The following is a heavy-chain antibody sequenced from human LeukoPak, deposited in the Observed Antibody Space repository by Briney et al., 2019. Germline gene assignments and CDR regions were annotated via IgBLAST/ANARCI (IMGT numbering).Heavy chain of an antibody. CDR3: ARGRAGDYFDS. CDR2: IYPYSGDT. CDR1: GYTFTGYY. Sequence: ASVKVSCKASGYTFTGYYIHWVRQAPGQGLEWMGWIYPYSGDTNYAQNFQGRVTMTRDTSVTTAYMDLGRLRSDDTAVYYCARGRAGDYFDSWGQGTLVTVSS. J-gene: IGHJ4*02. V-gene: IGHV1-2*02.